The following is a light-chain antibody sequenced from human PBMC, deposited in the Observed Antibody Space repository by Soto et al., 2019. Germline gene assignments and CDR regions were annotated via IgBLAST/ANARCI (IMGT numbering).Light chain of an antibody. CDR1: QRVRSN. CDR2: GAS. Sequence: EIVMTQSPASLSVSPGERATLSCRASQRVRSNLAWYQQKPGQAPRLLIYGASSRATGIPARFSGGGSGTEFTHTISSLQSEDFAVYYCQQYNDWPRGFGQGTRVDIK. CDR3: QQYNDWPRG. J-gene: IGKJ1*01. V-gene: IGKV3-15*01.